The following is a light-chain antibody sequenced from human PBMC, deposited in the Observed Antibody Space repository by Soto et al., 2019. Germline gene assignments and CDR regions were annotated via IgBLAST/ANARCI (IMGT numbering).Light chain of an antibody. CDR2: DVS. V-gene: IGLV2-14*01. CDR1: SSDVGGYNY. CDR3: SSYTSSSALRV. Sequence: QSALTQPASVSGSPGQSITISCTGTSSDVGGYNYVSWYQQHPGKAPKLMIYDVSNRPSGVSNRFSGSKSGNTASLTISGGQAEDEDDYYCSSYTSSSALRVFGGGTKLTVL. J-gene: IGLJ3*02.